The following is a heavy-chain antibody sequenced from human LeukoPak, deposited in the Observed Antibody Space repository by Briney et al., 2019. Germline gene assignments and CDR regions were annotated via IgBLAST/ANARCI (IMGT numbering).Heavy chain of an antibody. Sequence: GGSLRLSCAASGFTVSSNYMSWVRQAPGKGLEWVSVIYSGGSTYYADSVKGRFTISRDNSKNTLYLQMDSLRAEDTAVYYCARGSGWLYFDCWGQGTLVTVSS. J-gene: IGHJ4*02. CDR3: ARGSGWLYFDC. CDR1: GFTVSSNY. CDR2: IYSGGST. D-gene: IGHD6-19*01. V-gene: IGHV3-53*01.